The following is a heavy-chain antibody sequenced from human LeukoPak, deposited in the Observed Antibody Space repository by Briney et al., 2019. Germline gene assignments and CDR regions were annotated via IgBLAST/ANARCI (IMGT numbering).Heavy chain of an antibody. J-gene: IGHJ4*02. CDR2: ISGSGGST. Sequence: GGSLRLSCAASGFTFSSYAMSCVRQAPGKGLEWVSAISGSGGSTYYADSVKGRFTISRDNSKNTLYLQMNSLRAEDTAVYYCAKDPLSEWELRDHWGQGTLVTVSS. CDR3: AKDPLSEWELRDH. D-gene: IGHD1-26*01. V-gene: IGHV3-23*01. CDR1: GFTFSSYA.